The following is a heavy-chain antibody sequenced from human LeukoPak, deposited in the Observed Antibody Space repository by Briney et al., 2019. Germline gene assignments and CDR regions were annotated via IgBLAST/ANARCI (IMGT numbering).Heavy chain of an antibody. V-gene: IGHV1-69*13. CDR2: IIPIFGTA. J-gene: IGHJ3*02. Sequence: VKVSCKASGGTFSSYAISWVRQAPGQGLEWMGGIIPIFGTANYAQKLQGRVTMTTDTSTSTAYMELRSLRSDDTAVYYCARDVVITFGGVIGRNDAFDIWGQGTMVTVSS. D-gene: IGHD3-16*02. CDR1: GGTFSSYA. CDR3: ARDVVITFGGVIGRNDAFDI.